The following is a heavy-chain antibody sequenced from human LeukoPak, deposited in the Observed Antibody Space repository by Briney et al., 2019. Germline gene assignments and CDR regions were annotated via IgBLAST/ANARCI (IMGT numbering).Heavy chain of an antibody. V-gene: IGHV3-74*01. CDR3: ARALPITMIVVVNFGPGMDV. D-gene: IGHD3-22*01. CDR1: GFTFSYYW. Sequence: GGSLRLSCAASGFTFSYYWMHWVRQAPGKGLVWVSRINSEGTSTSFADSVKGRFTVSRDNSKNTLYLQMNSLRAEDTAVYYCARALPITMIVVVNFGPGMDVWGQGTTVTVSS. CDR2: INSEGTST. J-gene: IGHJ6*02.